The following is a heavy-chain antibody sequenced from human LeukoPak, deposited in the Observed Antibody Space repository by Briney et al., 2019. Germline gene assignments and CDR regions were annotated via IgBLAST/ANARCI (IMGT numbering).Heavy chain of an antibody. CDR2: ISAYNGNT. V-gene: IGHV1-18*01. CDR3: ATARVRLGELSLPEVRDD. CDR1: GYTFTSCA. Sequence: ASVKVSCKASGYTFTSCAISWVRQAPGQGLEWMGWISAYNGNTNYAQKLQGRVTMTTDTSTSTAYMELRSLRSDDTAVYYCATARVRLGELSLPEVRDDWGQGTLISVSS. J-gene: IGHJ4*02. D-gene: IGHD3-16*02.